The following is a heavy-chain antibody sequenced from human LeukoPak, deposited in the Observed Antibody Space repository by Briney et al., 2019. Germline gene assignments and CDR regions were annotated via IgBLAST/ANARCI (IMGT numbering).Heavy chain of an antibody. D-gene: IGHD5-24*01. CDR1: GGSISCYQ. CDR2: IYYSWST. CDR3: AGDRFRDGYSTFDY. J-gene: IGHJ4*02. V-gene: IGHV4-59*01. Sequence: PSETLSLTFTGTGGSISCYQWSWIRQPPCKGLDGIGHIYYSWSTNYNPSLHSRVTISVHTSKNQVYLKLSYVNAAGTAVYYCAGDRFRDGYSTFDYWGQGTLVTVTS.